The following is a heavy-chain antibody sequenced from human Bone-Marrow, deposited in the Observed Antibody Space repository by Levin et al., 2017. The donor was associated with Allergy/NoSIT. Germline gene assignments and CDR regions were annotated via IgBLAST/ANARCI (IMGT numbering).Heavy chain of an antibody. CDR1: GFRVNDYA. Sequence: GGSLRLSCAASGFRVNDYAMSWVRQAPGKGLEWVSAICGSGGPTYYADSVKGRFTLSRDNSKNTLYLQMHSLSAEDTAVYFCAKDRGKGAASRPTSWGQGTLVTVSS. D-gene: IGHD6-13*01. J-gene: IGHJ5*02. V-gene: IGHV3-23*01. CDR2: ICGSGGPT. CDR3: AKDRGKGAASRPTS.